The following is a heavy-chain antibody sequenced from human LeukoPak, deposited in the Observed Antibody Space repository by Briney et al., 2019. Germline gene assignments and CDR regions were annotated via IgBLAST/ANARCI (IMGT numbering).Heavy chain of an antibody. D-gene: IGHD6-19*01. CDR2: IFGSASKI. CDR3: VKDRVPDSGWSFDV. Sequence: GGSLRLSCTTSGFTFATYSMSWVRQAPGQGLEWVASIFGSASKIYHADSVKGRFTVSRDNSKNMLYLQMNGLRVEDTALYYCVKDRVPDSGWSFDVWGRGTMVTVSA. CDR1: GFTFATYS. V-gene: IGHV3-23*01. J-gene: IGHJ3*01.